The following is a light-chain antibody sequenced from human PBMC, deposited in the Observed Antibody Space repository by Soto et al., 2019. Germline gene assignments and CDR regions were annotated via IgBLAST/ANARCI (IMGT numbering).Light chain of an antibody. J-gene: IGLJ3*02. CDR1: SGDVGVYNY. V-gene: IGLV2-14*01. Sequence: QSALTQPASVSGSPGQSITISCTGTSGDVGVYNYVSWYQQHPGKAPKLMIYDVNNRPSGVSNRFSGSKSGKTASLTISGLQAEDEADYYCSSYTTSSTWVFGGGTKLTVL. CDR3: SSYTTSSTWV. CDR2: DVN.